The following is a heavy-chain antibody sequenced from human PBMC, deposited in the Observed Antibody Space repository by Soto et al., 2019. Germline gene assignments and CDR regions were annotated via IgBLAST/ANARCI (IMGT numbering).Heavy chain of an antibody. Sequence: LSLTCAVYGGSFSGYYWSWIRQPPGKGLEWIGEINHSGSTNYNPSLKSRVTISVDTSKNQFSLKLSSVTAADTAVYYCARLTSIAARPGLFHGMDVWGQGTTVTVSS. D-gene: IGHD6-6*01. CDR2: INHSGST. J-gene: IGHJ6*02. CDR3: ARLTSIAARPGLFHGMDV. CDR1: GGSFSGYY. V-gene: IGHV4-34*01.